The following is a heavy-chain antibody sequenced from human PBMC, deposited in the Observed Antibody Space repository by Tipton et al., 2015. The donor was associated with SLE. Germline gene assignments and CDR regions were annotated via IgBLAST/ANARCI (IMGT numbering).Heavy chain of an antibody. CDR3: ARDAVAVNYFDF. CDR2: IKSKTDGGTT. D-gene: IGHD2-21*01. Sequence: SLRLSCAASGFTFSNAWMNWARQAPGKGLEWVGRIKSKTDGGTTDYSAPVIGRFTISRDDSKNTVYLQMNSLRAEDTAVYYCARDAVAVNYFDFWGQGTLVTVSS. CDR1: GFTFSNAW. J-gene: IGHJ4*02. V-gene: IGHV3-15*01.